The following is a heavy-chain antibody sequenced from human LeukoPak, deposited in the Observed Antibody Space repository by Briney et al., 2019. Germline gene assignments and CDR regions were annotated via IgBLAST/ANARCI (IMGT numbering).Heavy chain of an antibody. J-gene: IGHJ4*02. D-gene: IGHD2-15*01. V-gene: IGHV3-74*01. CDR2: INNDGSST. CDR3: ARDGISCSGGHCYFAS. Sequence: GGSLRLSCATSGFIFGNYWMHWVRQAPGKGLVWVSRINNDGSSTTYADSVKGRFTISRDNARNTLYLQMNSLRAEDTAVYYCARDGISCSGGHCYFASWGQRTMVTVSS. CDR1: GFIFGNYW.